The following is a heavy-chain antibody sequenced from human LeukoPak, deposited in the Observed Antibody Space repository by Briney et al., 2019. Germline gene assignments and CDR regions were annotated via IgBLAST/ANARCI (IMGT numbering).Heavy chain of an antibody. CDR2: INSDGSST. Sequence: PGGSLRLSCAASGFTFSSYWMHWVRQAPGKGLVWVSRINSDGSSTSYADSVKGRFTISRDNAKNTLYLQMNSLRAEDTAVYYCAREGNNYYYYMDVWGKGTTVTVSS. CDR3: AREGNNYYYYMDV. J-gene: IGHJ6*03. CDR1: GFTFSSYW. V-gene: IGHV3-74*01.